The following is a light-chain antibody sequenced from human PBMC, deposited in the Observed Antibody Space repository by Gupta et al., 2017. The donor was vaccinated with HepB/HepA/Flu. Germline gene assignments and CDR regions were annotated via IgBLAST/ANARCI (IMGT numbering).Light chain of an antibody. CDR2: WAS. Sequence: IVMRPAPDSLAVGLGAGRTINCKCRQMLSSNIQNYLAWYQQKPGQPPKLLFYWASTRESGVPDRFSGSGSGTHFTLTISSLQAEDVAVYYCQQYFANTTTFGEGTKVEIK. CDR1: QMLSSNIQNY. CDR3: QQYFANTTT. V-gene: IGKV4-1*01. J-gene: IGKJ4*01.